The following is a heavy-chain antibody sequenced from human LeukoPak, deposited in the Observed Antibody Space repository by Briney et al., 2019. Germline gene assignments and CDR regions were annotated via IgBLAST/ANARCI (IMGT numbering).Heavy chain of an antibody. J-gene: IGHJ3*02. CDR3: ARDPNSSPVGDAFDI. CDR1: GESISGFY. D-gene: IGHD6-6*01. V-gene: IGHV4-59*01. CDR2: IYYSGST. Sequence: SETLSLTCTVSGESISGFYWNWIRQPPGKGLEWIGYIYYSGSTNYNPSLKSRVTISVDTSKNQFTLKLSSVTAADTAVYYCARDPNSSPVGDAFDIWGQGTMVTVSS.